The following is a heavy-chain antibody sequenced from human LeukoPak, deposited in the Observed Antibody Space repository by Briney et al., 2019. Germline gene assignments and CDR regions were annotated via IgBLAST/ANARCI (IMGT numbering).Heavy chain of an antibody. CDR1: GFTFSSYA. V-gene: IGHV3-30*04. CDR2: ISYDGSNK. J-gene: IGHJ4*02. Sequence: QPGRSLRLSCAASGFTFSSYAMHWVRQAPGKGLEWVAVISYDGSNKYYADSVKGRFTISRDNSKNTLYLQMNSLKTEDTAVYYCTTDNYDFWSGYYTGSFDYWGQGTLVTVSS. CDR3: TTDNYDFWSGYYTGSFDY. D-gene: IGHD3-3*01.